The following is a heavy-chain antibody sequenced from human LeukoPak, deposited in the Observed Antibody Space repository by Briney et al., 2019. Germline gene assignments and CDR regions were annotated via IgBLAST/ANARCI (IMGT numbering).Heavy chain of an antibody. J-gene: IGHJ6*03. Sequence: SETLSLTCTVSGASVSTGSYYWTWVRQPAGTGLEWIGRLYTGVSTDYNPSLESRVTISVDTSKNQFSLKLSSVTAADTAVYYCVRDSVIYQDFFYFYMDVWGKGTTVTVPS. CDR1: GASVSTGSYY. D-gene: IGHD3-16*02. CDR3: VRDSVIYQDFFYFYMDV. V-gene: IGHV4-61*02. CDR2: LYTGVST.